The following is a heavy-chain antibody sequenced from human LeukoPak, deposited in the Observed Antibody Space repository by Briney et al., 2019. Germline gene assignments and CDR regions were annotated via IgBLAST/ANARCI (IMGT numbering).Heavy chain of an antibody. Sequence: ASMKVSCKASGYTFTSYGISWVRQAPGQGFEWMGWINAYNGNTNYAQKLQGRVTMTTDTSTSTAYMELRSLRSDDTAVYYCARGILTGYYRLSDAFDIWGQGTMVTVSS. V-gene: IGHV1-18*01. CDR2: INAYNGNT. CDR3: ARGILTGYYRLSDAFDI. J-gene: IGHJ3*02. CDR1: GYTFTSYG. D-gene: IGHD3-9*01.